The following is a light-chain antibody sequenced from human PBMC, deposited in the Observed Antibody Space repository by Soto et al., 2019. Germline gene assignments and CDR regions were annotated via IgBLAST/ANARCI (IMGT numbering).Light chain of an antibody. Sequence: EIVLTQSPATLSLSTGERATLSCRASQSVSSYLAWYQQKPGQAPRLLIYDASIRATGVPARFSGSGSGTDFTLTISTLEPEDFALYYCQQRSNWPPITFGQGTRLEIK. CDR1: QSVSSY. V-gene: IGKV3-11*01. CDR3: QQRSNWPPIT. CDR2: DAS. J-gene: IGKJ5*01.